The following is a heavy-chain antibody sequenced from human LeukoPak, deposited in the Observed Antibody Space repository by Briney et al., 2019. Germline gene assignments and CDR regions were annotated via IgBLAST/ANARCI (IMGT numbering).Heavy chain of an antibody. Sequence: ASVKVSCKASGYTFTIYYIHCVRQAPRQGLGWMGIIIPSGGSTSYAQKFQGRVTMTRDMSTSTVYMELSSLRSDDTAVYYCARDRDWEPYFDYWGQGTLVTVSS. CDR2: IIPSGGST. J-gene: IGHJ4*02. CDR1: GYTFTIYY. V-gene: IGHV1-46*01. CDR3: ARDRDWEPYFDY. D-gene: IGHD1-26*01.